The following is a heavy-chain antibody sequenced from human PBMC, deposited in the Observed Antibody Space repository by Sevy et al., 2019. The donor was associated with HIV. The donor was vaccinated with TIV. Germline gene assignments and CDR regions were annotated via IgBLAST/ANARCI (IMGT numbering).Heavy chain of an antibody. CDR3: AIGACGGGSCYWAGDYYYYYMDV. D-gene: IGHD2-15*01. J-gene: IGHJ6*03. CDR2: IWYNGSNK. V-gene: IGHV3-33*01. CDR1: GFTFSNYG. Sequence: GGSLRLSCAASGFTFSNYGMHWVRQAPGKGLEWVAVIWYNGSNKHYADSVKGRCTITRDNSKNTLLLQINSLRAEDMAVNYCAIGACGGGSCYWAGDYYYYYMDVWGQGTTVTVSS.